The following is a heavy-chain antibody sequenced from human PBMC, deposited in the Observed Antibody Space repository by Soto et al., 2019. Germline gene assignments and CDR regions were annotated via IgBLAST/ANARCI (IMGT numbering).Heavy chain of an antibody. CDR2: TSYDGSIN. J-gene: IGHJ6*02. CDR3: VRRSTVSYYAVDV. Sequence: PGGSLGLSCYVLGFSFGSYEMHWVRQAPGKGLEWVTFTSYDGSINYYADSVKGRFTMSRDNSKNLLYLQMNSLRTEDTAVYYCVRRSTVSYYAVDVWGQGTTVTVSS. CDR1: GFSFGSYE. D-gene: IGHD4-17*01. V-gene: IGHV3-30*19.